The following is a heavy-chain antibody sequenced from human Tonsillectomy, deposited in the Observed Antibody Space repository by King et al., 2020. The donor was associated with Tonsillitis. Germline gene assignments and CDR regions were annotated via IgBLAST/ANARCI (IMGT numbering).Heavy chain of an antibody. Sequence: VQLVESGGGLVQPGGSLRLSCVVSGFTVSNNYITWVRQAPGKGLEWVSIIYTAGSTYYADSVRGRFIISRDNSKNTVYLQMSGLRVEDTAVFYCARGPDPDSRGYYYGYFDYWGQGTLVTVSS. J-gene: IGHJ4*02. CDR3: ARGPDPDSRGYYYGYFDY. D-gene: IGHD3-22*01. CDR1: GFTVSNNY. CDR2: IYTAGST. V-gene: IGHV3-66*01.